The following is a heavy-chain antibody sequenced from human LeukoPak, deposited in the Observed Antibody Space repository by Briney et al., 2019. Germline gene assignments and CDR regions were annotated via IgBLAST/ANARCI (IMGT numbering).Heavy chain of an antibody. J-gene: IGHJ6*03. CDR1: GFTFSSYA. CDR2: ISGSGGST. V-gene: IGHV3-23*01. D-gene: IGHD6-6*01. CDR3: AHSSSSSYYYMDV. Sequence: QTGGSLRLSCAASGFTFSSYAMSWVRQAPGKGLEWVSAISGSGGSTYYADSVKGRCTISRDNSKNTLYLQMNSLRAEDTAVYYCAHSSSSSYYYMDVWGKGTTVTVSS.